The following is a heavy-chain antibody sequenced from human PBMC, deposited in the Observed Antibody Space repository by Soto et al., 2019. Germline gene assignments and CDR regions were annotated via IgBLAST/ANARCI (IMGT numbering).Heavy chain of an antibody. V-gene: IGHV3-7*01. CDR2: IKPDESEK. CDR1: GFTFSDSW. CDR3: VRGGSNYAS. J-gene: IGHJ5*02. D-gene: IGHD4-4*01. Sequence: EVQLVESGGGLVQPGGSLRLSCTASGFTFSDSWMTWVRQAPGKGLEWVARIKPDESEKKYADSVKGRFSITRDNSKNSMYLQMDSHRGEDTAVYYCVRGGSNYASWGQGTLVTVSS.